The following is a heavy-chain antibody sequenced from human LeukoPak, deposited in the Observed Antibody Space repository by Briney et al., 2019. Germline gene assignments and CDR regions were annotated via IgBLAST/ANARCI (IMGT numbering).Heavy chain of an antibody. CDR3: AKDLSDSSLTY. V-gene: IGHV3-23*01. CDR1: GFIFSSDY. CDR2: ISGSGGST. Sequence: GGSLRLSCVASGFIFSSDYMSWVRQAPGKGLEWVSAISGSGGSTYYADSVKGRFTISRDNSKNTLYLQMNSLRAEDTAVYYCAKDLSDSSLTYWGQGTLVTVSS. J-gene: IGHJ4*02. D-gene: IGHD6-6*01.